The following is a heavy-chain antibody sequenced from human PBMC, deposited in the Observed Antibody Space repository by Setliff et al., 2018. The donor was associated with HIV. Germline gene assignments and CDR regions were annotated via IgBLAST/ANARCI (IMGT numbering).Heavy chain of an antibody. J-gene: IGHJ4*02. D-gene: IGHD7-27*01. CDR3: ARDAGGAGEYFDY. CDR1: GFTFSSYA. V-gene: IGHV3-30*04. CDR2: ISYEGSNK. Sequence: GSLRLSCAASGFTFSSYAMHWVRQAPGKWLEWVAVISYEGSNKYYADSVKGRFTISRDNSKNTLYLQMNSLKVEDTAVYYCARDAGGAGEYFDYWGQGTLVTVSS.